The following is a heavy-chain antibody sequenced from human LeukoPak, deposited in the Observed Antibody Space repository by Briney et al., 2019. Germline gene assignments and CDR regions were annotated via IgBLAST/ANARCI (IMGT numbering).Heavy chain of an antibody. CDR1: GFTFSSYA. V-gene: IGHV3-23*01. Sequence: GGSLRLSCAASGFTFSSYAMSWVRQAPGKGLEWVSAISGSGGSTYYADSVKGPFTISRDNSKNTLYLQMNSLRAEDTAVYYCARSMITVASTAWAYWGQGTLVTVSS. J-gene: IGHJ4*02. D-gene: IGHD6-19*01. CDR2: ISGSGGST. CDR3: ARSMITVASTAWAY.